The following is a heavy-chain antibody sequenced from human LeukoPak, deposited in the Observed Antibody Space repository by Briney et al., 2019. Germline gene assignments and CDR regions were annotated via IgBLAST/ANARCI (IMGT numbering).Heavy chain of an antibody. Sequence: PGRSLRLSCAPFGLSVVTSAMHSGRQAPRKGLEWVSGISWDSGSIGHPDSVKGRFTISRDNAKNSLYLQMNRRRDEDTVLYYCAKGGRGTAMVKGGYWGQGPLDTVPS. CDR2: ISWDSGSI. D-gene: IGHD5-18*01. CDR3: AKGGRGTAMVKGGY. J-gene: IGHJ4*02. V-gene: IGHV3-9*01. CDR1: GLSVVTSA.